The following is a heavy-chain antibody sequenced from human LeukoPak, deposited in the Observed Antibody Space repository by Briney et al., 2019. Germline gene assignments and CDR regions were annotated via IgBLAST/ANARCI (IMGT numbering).Heavy chain of an antibody. V-gene: IGHV4-59*08. CDR1: GGSISSYY. D-gene: IGHD3-3*01. CDR2: IYYSGST. Sequence: PSETLSLTCTVSGGSISSYYWSWIRQPPGKGLEWIGYIYYSGSTNYNPSLKSRVTISVDTSKNQFSLKLSSVTAADTAVYYCARGGSWSGYYFTYYFDYWGQGTLVTVSS. J-gene: IGHJ4*02. CDR3: ARGGSWSGYYFTYYFDY.